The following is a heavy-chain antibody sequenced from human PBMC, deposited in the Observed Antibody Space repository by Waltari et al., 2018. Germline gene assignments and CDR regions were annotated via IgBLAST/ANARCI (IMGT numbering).Heavy chain of an antibody. Sequence: QVQLVESGGGVVQPGRSLRLSCAASDITFSSYAMHWVRQAQGKGLVWVAVIANDGSNKYYADAVKGRFTISRDNSKNTLYLQMNSLRAEDTAVYYCARGAQKRTFDIWGQGTMVTVSS. CDR1: DITFSSYA. CDR3: ARGAQKRTFDI. V-gene: IGHV3-30-3*01. J-gene: IGHJ3*02. CDR2: IANDGSNK.